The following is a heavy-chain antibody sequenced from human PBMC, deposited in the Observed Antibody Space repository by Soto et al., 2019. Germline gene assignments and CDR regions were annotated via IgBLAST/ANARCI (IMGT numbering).Heavy chain of an antibody. CDR1: GFTFSSYG. D-gene: IGHD6-19*01. V-gene: IGHV3-33*06. CDR3: AKSHEAGHFDY. J-gene: IGHJ4*02. Sequence: GGSLRLSCAASGFTFSSYGMHWVHQAPGKGLEWVAVIWYDGSNKYYADSVKGRFTISRDNSKNTLYLQMNSLRAEDTAVYYCAKSHEAGHFDYWGQGTLVTVSS. CDR2: IWYDGSNK.